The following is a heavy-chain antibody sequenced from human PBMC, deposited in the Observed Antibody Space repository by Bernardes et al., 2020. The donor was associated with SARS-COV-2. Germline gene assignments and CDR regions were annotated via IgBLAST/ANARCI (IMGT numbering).Heavy chain of an antibody. J-gene: IGHJ4*02. D-gene: IGHD4-17*01. V-gene: IGHV3-73*01. Sequence: VGSLILSCAASGFNFSGSAIQWVRQPSGKGLEWIGRIRSKPKGYATTYAASLKGRFVISRDDSRNTAYLQIHSLKIEDTAVYYCTGDYLYWDQGTLVSVS. CDR1: GFNFSGSA. CDR3: TGDYLY. CDR2: IRSKPKGYAT.